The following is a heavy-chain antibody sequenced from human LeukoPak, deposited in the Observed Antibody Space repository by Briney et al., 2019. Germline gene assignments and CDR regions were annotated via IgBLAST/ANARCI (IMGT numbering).Heavy chain of an antibody. CDR1: GFTFSVYS. Sequence: PGGSLRLSCAASGFTFSVYSMNWVRQAPGKGLEWVANIKQDGSEKYYVDSVKGRFTISRDNAKNSLYLQMNSLRAEDTAVYYCARGGSGYSSSWLDYYYYYYMDVWGKGTTVTISS. CDR2: IKQDGSEK. D-gene: IGHD6-13*01. V-gene: IGHV3-7*04. J-gene: IGHJ6*03. CDR3: ARGGSGYSSSWLDYYYYYYMDV.